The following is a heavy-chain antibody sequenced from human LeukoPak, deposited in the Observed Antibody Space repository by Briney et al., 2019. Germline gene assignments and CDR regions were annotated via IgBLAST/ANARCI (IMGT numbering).Heavy chain of an antibody. Sequence: GGSLRLSCAASGFTFSSYEMNWVRQAPGKGLEWVSYISSSGSTVYYADSVKGRFTISRDNAKNSLYLQVNSLRAEDTAVYYCAELGITMIGGVWGKGTTVTISS. D-gene: IGHD3-10*02. V-gene: IGHV3-48*03. CDR2: ISSSGSTV. CDR3: AELGITMIGGV. J-gene: IGHJ6*04. CDR1: GFTFSSYE.